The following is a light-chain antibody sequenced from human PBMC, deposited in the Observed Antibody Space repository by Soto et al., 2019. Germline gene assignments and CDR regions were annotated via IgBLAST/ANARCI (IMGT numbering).Light chain of an antibody. CDR1: SGHSSYA. Sequence: QSVLTQSPCAAASLGASVKFTCTLSSGHSSYAIAWHQQQPEKGPRYLMKVNSDGSHTKGDGIPDRFSGSSSGTERYLTISSLQSEDEADYYCQTSAPVVFGGGTKLTVL. CDR3: QTSAPVV. J-gene: IGLJ2*01. V-gene: IGLV4-69*01. CDR2: VNSDGSH.